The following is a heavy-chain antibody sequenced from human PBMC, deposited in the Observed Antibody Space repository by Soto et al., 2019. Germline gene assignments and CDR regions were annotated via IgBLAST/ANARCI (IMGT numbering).Heavy chain of an antibody. CDR2: MNPNSGNT. CDR1: GYTFTSYN. Sequence: QVQLVQSGAAVKKPGASVKVSCKASGYTFTSYNINWVRQDTGQGLEWLGWMNPNSGNTGYAQTFQDRITLTRDTSITTAYMELSSLRSDDTAVYFCVRYGVAAAYWGQGTLVTVSS. CDR3: VRYGVAAAY. J-gene: IGHJ4*02. V-gene: IGHV1-8*01. D-gene: IGHD2-8*01.